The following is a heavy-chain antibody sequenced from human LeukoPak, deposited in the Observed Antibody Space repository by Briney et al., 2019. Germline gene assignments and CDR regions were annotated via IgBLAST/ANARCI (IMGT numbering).Heavy chain of an antibody. CDR1: GFTVNNNY. D-gene: IGHD6-13*01. Sequence: GGSLRLSCTASGFTVNNNYMSWVRQAPGKGLEWVSVIYSGGSTYYADSVKGRFTISRDNSKNTLYLQMNSLRAEDTAVYYCARGEVASSSWYADYWGQGTLVTVSS. CDR2: IYSGGST. V-gene: IGHV3-53*01. J-gene: IGHJ4*02. CDR3: ARGEVASSSWYADY.